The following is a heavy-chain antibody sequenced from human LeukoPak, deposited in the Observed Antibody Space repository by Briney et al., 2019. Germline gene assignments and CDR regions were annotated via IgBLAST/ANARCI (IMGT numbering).Heavy chain of an antibody. CDR2: IYYSGST. CDR1: GDSISTSSYY. V-gene: IGHV4-39*07. Sequence: SETLSLTCSVSGDSISTSSYYWGWIRQPPGKGLEWIGTIYYSGSTYYNPSLTSRVTISVDTSKNQFSLKLSSVTAADTAVYYCARREWETGDFDYWGQGTLVTVSS. J-gene: IGHJ4*02. D-gene: IGHD1-26*01. CDR3: ARREWETGDFDY.